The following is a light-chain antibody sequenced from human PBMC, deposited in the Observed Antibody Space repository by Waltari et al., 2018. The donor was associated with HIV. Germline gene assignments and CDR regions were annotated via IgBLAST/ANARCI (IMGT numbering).Light chain of an antibody. V-gene: IGLV2-23*02. CDR2: EVS. CDR1: RSDVGSYNL. CDR3: CSYAGSSTFEV. Sequence: QSALTQPASVSGSPGQSITISCTGTRSDVGSYNLVSWYQQHPGKAPKLMIYEVSQRPSGVSNRVSGSKSGNTASLTISGLQAEDEADYYCCSYAGSSTFEVFGGGTKLTVL. J-gene: IGLJ3*02.